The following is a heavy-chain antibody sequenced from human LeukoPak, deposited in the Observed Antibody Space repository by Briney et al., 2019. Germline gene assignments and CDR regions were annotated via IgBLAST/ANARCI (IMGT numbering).Heavy chain of an antibody. CDR1: GGSISSYY. J-gene: IGHJ4*02. Sequence: PSETLSLTCTVSGGSISSYYWSWIRQPAGKGLEWIGRIYTSGSTNYNPSLKSRVTISVDTSKNQFSLKLSSVTAADTAVYYCARVDTIFGVVIRDYWGQGTLVTVSS. CDR3: ARVDTIFGVVIRDY. CDR2: IYTSGST. V-gene: IGHV4-4*07. D-gene: IGHD3-3*01.